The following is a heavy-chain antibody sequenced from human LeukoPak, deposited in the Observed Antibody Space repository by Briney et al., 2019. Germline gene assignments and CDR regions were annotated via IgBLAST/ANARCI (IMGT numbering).Heavy chain of an antibody. CDR3: ARVLGNYYDSSGDLYYLDY. D-gene: IGHD3-22*01. CDR1: GGSFSGYY. CDR2: INHSGST. V-gene: IGHV4-34*01. J-gene: IGHJ4*02. Sequence: PSETLSLTCAVYGGSFSGYYWSWIRQPPGNGLEWIGEINHSGSTNYNPSLKSRVTISVDTSKNQFSLKLSSVTAADTAVYYCARVLGNYYDSSGDLYYLDYWGQGTLVTVSS.